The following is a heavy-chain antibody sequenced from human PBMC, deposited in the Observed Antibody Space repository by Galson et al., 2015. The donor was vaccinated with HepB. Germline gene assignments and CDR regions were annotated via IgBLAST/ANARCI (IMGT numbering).Heavy chain of an antibody. D-gene: IGHD3-9*01. CDR1: GFTFSSYE. CDR3: TRRTALTGSPASWFDP. J-gene: IGHJ5*02. CDR2: IRSKANSYAT. V-gene: IGHV3-73*01. Sequence: SLRLSCAASGFTFSSYEMNWVRQAPGKGLEWVGRIRSKANSYATAYAASVKGRFTISGDDSKNTAYLQMNSLKTEDTAVYYCTRRTALTGSPASWFDPWGQGTLVTVSS.